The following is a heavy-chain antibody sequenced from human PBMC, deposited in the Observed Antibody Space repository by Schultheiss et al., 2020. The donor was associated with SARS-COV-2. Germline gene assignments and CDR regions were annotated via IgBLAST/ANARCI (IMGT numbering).Heavy chain of an antibody. CDR3: AREGIGSSWYAY. V-gene: IGHV3-7*03. J-gene: IGHJ4*02. CDR2: IKQDGSEK. D-gene: IGHD6-13*01. Sequence: GGSLRLSCAASGFTFSSYSMNWVRQAPGKGLEWVANIKQDGSEKYYVDSVKGRFTISRDNAKNSLYLQMNSLRAEDTAVYYCAREGIGSSWYAYWGQGTLVTVSS. CDR1: GFTFSSYS.